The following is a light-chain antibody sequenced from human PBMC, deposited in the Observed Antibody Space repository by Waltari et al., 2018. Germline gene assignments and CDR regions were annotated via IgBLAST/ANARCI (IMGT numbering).Light chain of an antibody. Sequence: QSALTQPASVSGSPGQSITISCTGTSSVVGGYNYVSWYHQHPGKAPKLMIYDVSNRPSGVSNRFSGSKSGNTASLTISGLQAEDEADYYCSSYISSSTLELFGGGTSLTVL. CDR1: SSVVGGYNY. CDR3: SSYISSSTLEL. CDR2: DVS. V-gene: IGLV2-14*03. J-gene: IGLJ2*01.